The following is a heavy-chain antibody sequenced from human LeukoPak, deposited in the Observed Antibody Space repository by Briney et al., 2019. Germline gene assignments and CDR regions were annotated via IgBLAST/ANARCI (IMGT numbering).Heavy chain of an antibody. V-gene: IGHV3-74*01. D-gene: IGHD3-3*01. CDR3: ARDEVMQGYDFWSDGMDV. CDR2: INSDGSST. J-gene: IGHJ6*02. CDR1: GFTFSSYW. Sequence: GGSLRLSCAASGFTFSSYWMHWVRQAPGEGLVWVSRINSDGSSTSYADSVKGRFTISRDNAKNTLYLQMNSLRAEDTAVYYCARDEVMQGYDFWSDGMDVWGQGTTVTVSS.